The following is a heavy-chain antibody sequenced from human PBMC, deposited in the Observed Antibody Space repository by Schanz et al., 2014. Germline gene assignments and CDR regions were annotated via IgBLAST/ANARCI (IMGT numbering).Heavy chain of an antibody. J-gene: IGHJ4*02. CDR2: INPSGGGT. Sequence: QVQLVQSGAEVKKPGASVKVSCKASGYTFVSYSMHWVRQAPGQGLEWMGIINPSGGGTSYALRFQDRVTVTRDTSRSTVYMELRSLTSDDSAVYYCARDRDQWDGNYLDYWGQGSLVTVSS. CDR1: GYTFVSYS. CDR3: ARDRDQWDGNYLDY. V-gene: IGHV1-46*01. D-gene: IGHD1-26*01.